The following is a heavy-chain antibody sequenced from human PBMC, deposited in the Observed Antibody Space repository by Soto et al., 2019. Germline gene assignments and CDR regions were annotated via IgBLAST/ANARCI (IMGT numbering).Heavy chain of an antibody. D-gene: IGHD6-13*01. Sequence: EVPLVESGGGLVQPGGSLRLSCAASGFTFSSYWMYWVRQAPGKGLVWVSHINSDGSSTSYADSVKGRFTISRDNAKNTLYLQVNSLRAEDTAVYYCARGFSSSWGLAADYWGQGIFVTVSS. V-gene: IGHV3-74*01. J-gene: IGHJ4*02. CDR1: GFTFSSYW. CDR3: ARGFSSSWGLAADY. CDR2: INSDGSST.